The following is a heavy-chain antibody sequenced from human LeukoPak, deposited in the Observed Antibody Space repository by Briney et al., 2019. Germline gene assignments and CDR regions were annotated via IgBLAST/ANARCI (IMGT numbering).Heavy chain of an antibody. J-gene: IGHJ5*02. CDR2: ISGSGGST. Sequence: GGSLRLSCAASGFTFSSYAMSWVRQAPGKGLEWVSAISGSGGSTYYADSVKGRFTISRDNSKNTLYLQMNSLRPEDTAVYHCAKDLEWEPGAWGQGTLVTVSS. V-gene: IGHV3-23*01. CDR1: GFTFSSYA. CDR3: AKDLEWEPGA. D-gene: IGHD1-26*01.